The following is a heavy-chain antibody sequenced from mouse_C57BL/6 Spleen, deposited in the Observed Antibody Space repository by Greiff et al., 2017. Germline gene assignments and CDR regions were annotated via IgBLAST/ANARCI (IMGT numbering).Heavy chain of an antibody. Sequence: VKLMESGPGLVQPSQSLSITCTVSGFSLTSYGVHWVRQSPGKGLEWLGVIWSGGSTDYNAAFISRLSISKDNSKSQVFFKMNSLQADDTAIYYCADYSNYGYFDVWGTGTTVTVSS. V-gene: IGHV2-2*01. CDR3: ADYSNYGYFDV. J-gene: IGHJ1*03. CDR2: IWSGGST. D-gene: IGHD2-5*01. CDR1: GFSLTSYG.